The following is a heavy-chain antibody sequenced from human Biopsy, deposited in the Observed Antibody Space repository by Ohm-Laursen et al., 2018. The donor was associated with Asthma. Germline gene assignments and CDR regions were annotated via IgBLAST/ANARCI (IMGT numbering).Heavy chain of an antibody. Sequence: SETLSLTCPVSGGSITSSSYYWGWIRQPPGKGMEWIGSMYHSGSPYYHPSLKGRATISVDTSKNQLSLKMSSVTAADTAVYFCVRHQYSSSWSTFDYWGQGALVTVSS. V-gene: IGHV4-39*01. J-gene: IGHJ4*02. CDR3: VRHQYSSSWSTFDY. CDR2: MYHSGSP. CDR1: GGSITSSSYY. D-gene: IGHD3-22*01.